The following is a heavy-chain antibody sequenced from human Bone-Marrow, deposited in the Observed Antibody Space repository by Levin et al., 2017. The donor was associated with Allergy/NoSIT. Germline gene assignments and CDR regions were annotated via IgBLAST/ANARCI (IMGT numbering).Heavy chain of an antibody. CDR3: ARDWDYNGSRDAQAYAL. V-gene: IGHV3-11*01. CDR1: DIAFSDYY. Sequence: PGESLKISCVASDIAFSDYYMSWIRQAPGKGLEWVSYISSGSSTIFYADSVKGRFTISRENAKTSLYLQMNSLRDDATAVYYCARDWDYNGSRDAQAYALWDQGTMVSVSS. J-gene: IGHJ3*01. D-gene: IGHD3-16*01. CDR2: ISSGSSTI.